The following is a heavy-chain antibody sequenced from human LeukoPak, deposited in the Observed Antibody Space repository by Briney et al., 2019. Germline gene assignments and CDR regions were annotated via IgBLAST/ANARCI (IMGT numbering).Heavy chain of an antibody. CDR3: AKLRYDSSGAKYYFDY. CDR2: ISGSGGST. D-gene: IGHD3-22*01. CDR1: GFTFSSYA. J-gene: IGHJ4*02. Sequence: GGSLRLSCAASGFTFSSYAMSWVRQAPGKGLEWVSAISGSGGSTYYADSVKGRFTISRDNSKNTLYLQMNSLRAEDTAVYYCAKLRYDSSGAKYYFDYWGQGTLVTVSS. V-gene: IGHV3-23*01.